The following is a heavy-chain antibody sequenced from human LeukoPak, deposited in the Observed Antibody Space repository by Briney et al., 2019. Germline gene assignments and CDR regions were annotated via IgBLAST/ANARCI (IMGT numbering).Heavy chain of an antibody. J-gene: IGHJ4*02. CDR1: GFTFSSYA. CDR3: AKDGERFLEWLPPLGY. CDR2: ISGSGGST. Sequence: PGGSLRLSCAASGFTFSSYAMSWVRQAPGKGLEWVSAISGSGGSTYYADSVKGRFTISRDNSKNTLYLEMNSLRAEDTAVYYCAKDGERFLEWLPPLGYWGQGTLVTVSS. V-gene: IGHV3-23*01. D-gene: IGHD3-3*01.